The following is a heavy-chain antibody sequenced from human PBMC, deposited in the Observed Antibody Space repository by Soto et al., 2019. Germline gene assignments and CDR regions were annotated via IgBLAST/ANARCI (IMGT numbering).Heavy chain of an antibody. CDR2: IWYDGSNK. D-gene: IGHD6-6*01. J-gene: IGHJ6*02. CDR1: GFTFSSYG. CDR3: ARDGRGRSSSFSWYGMDV. Sequence: QVQLVESGGGVVQPGRSLRLSCAASGFTFSSYGMHWVRQAPGKGLEWVAVIWYDGSNKYYADSVKGRFTISRDNSKNTLYLQMNSLRAEDTAVYYCARDGRGRSSSFSWYGMDVWGQGTTVTVSS. V-gene: IGHV3-33*01.